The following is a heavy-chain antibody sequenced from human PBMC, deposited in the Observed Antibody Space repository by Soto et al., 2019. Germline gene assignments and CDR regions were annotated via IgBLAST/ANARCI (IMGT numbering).Heavy chain of an antibody. D-gene: IGHD1-26*01. CDR3: AIEKVGAPSVHVFDI. CDR2: ISSSSSYI. J-gene: IGHJ3*02. Sequence: SCAASGFTFSSYSMDWVRQAPGKGLEWVSSISSSSSYIFYADSVKGRFTISRDNAKNSLYLQMNSLRAEGTAVYYCAIEKVGAPSVHVFDIWGQGTMVTVSS. V-gene: IGHV3-21*01. CDR1: GFTFSSYS.